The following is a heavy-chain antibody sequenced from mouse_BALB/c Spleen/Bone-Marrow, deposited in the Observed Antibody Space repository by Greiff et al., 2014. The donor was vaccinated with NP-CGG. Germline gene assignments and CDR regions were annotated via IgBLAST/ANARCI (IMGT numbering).Heavy chain of an antibody. Sequence: VQLQQSGAELVKPGASVKLPCTASGFNIKDTYMHWVKQRPEQGLEWIGRIDPANGNTKYDPKFQGKATITADTSSNTAYLQLSSMTSEDAAVYYCGRLDLFAYWGQGTTLTVSA. CDR1: GFNIKDTY. CDR3: GRLDLFAY. CDR2: IDPANGNT. V-gene: IGHV14-3*02. J-gene: IGHJ3*01.